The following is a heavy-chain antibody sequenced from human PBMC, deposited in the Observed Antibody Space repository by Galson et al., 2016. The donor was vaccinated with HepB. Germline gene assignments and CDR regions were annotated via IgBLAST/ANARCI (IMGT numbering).Heavy chain of an antibody. J-gene: IGHJ3*02. V-gene: IGHV3-21*01. CDR3: ARDRGSYNDYELAFDI. CDR1: GFTFSSYT. Sequence: SLRLSCAASGFTFSSYTMNWVRQAPGKGLEWVSFISTSSSYIYYADSVKGRFTISRDNAKNSLYLQMNSLRAEDTAVYYCARDRGSYNDYELAFDIWGQGTTVTVSS. CDR2: ISTSSSYI. D-gene: IGHD4-17*01.